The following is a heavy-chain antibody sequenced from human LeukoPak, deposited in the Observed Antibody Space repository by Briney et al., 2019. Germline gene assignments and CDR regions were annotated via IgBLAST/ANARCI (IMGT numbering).Heavy chain of an antibody. J-gene: IGHJ1*01. CDR3: AKDRYYDSSGYLQH. D-gene: IGHD3-22*01. Sequence: GGSLRLSCAASGFTVSCNYMSWVSQAPGRGLEWVSVIYSGGSTYYADSVKGRFTISRDNSKNTLYLQMNSLRAEDTAVYYCAKDRYYDSSGYLQHWGQGTLVTVSS. V-gene: IGHV3-66*01. CDR2: IYSGGST. CDR1: GFTVSCNY.